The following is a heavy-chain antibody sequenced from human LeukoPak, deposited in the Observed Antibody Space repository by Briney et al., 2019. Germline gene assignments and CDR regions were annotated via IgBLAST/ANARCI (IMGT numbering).Heavy chain of an antibody. D-gene: IGHD3-22*01. Sequence: GASVKVSCKASGYTFTNYDINWVRQATGQGLEWMGWMNPNSGNTGYAQKFQGRVTMTRDTSISTAYMELSRLRSDDTAVYCCARSASYDSSGYYLDYWGQGTLVTVSS. CDR1: GYTFTNYD. V-gene: IGHV1-8*01. J-gene: IGHJ4*02. CDR2: MNPNSGNT. CDR3: ARSASYDSSGYYLDY.